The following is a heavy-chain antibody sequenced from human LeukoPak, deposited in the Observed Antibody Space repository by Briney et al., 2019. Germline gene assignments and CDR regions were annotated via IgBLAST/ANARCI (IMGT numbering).Heavy chain of an antibody. CDR1: GYTFTGYY. Sequence: SVKVSCKASGYTFTGYYMHWVRQAPGQGLEWMGWINPNSGGTNYAQKFQGWVTMTRDTSISTAYMELSRLRSEDTAVYYCAREGWGNYYMDVWGNGTTVTVSS. CDR2: INPNSGGT. J-gene: IGHJ6*03. D-gene: IGHD2-8*02. V-gene: IGHV1-2*04. CDR3: AREGWGNYYMDV.